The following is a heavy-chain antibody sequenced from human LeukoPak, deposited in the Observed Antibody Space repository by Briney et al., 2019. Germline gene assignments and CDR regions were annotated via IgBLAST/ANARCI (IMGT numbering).Heavy chain of an antibody. J-gene: IGHJ4*02. V-gene: IGHV3-30*03. Sequence: GGSLRLSCAASGFTFSSYGMHWVRQAPGKGLEWVAVISYDGSNKYYADSVKGRFTISRDNSKNTLYLQMNSLRAEDTAVYYCARGYGDYAHWGQGTLVTVSS. CDR1: GFTFSSYG. D-gene: IGHD4-17*01. CDR2: ISYDGSNK. CDR3: ARGYGDYAH.